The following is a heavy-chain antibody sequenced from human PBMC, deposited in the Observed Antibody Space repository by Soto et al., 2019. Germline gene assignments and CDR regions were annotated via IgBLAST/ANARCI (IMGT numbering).Heavy chain of an antibody. V-gene: IGHV3-30*18. J-gene: IGHJ6*01. D-gene: IGHD2-21*01. Sequence: RLVESGGGVVHPGTSLRLSCVGSGFALSRYGMHWVRQAPGKGLEWVAHSFYDDNNRDYAASVEGRFTVTRDNYKSTLYLQMDSLTSEDSAIYYCAKDLREFRYSNVMDVWGQGTTVTVSS. CDR1: GFALSRYG. CDR3: AKDLREFRYSNVMDV. CDR2: SFYDDNNR.